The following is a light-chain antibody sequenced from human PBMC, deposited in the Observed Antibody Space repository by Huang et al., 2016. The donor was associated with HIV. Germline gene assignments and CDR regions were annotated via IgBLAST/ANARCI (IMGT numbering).Light chain of an antibody. V-gene: IGKV1-39*01. CDR3: QQSQNTPWT. Sequence: DIQMTQSPSSLSASIGDIVTMTCRASHNINSNLNWYQQKPGKAPKLLIFIATYLASGVPSRFSGSGSGTHFTLTINGLQPEDLATFFCQQSQNTPWTFGQGSRLEIK. CDR1: HNINSN. J-gene: IGKJ1*01. CDR2: IAT.